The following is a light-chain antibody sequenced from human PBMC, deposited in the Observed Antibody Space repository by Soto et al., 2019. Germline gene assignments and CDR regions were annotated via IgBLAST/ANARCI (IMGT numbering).Light chain of an antibody. CDR1: QDISNY. Sequence: DIQMTQSPSSLSASVGDRVTITCQASQDISNYLNWYQQKPGKAPKLLIFDASNLETGVPSRFSGSGSGTDFTFTISSLQPEDIATYYCQQLITYPQTFGQGTKVDIK. V-gene: IGKV1-33*01. J-gene: IGKJ1*01. CDR3: QQLITYPQT. CDR2: DAS.